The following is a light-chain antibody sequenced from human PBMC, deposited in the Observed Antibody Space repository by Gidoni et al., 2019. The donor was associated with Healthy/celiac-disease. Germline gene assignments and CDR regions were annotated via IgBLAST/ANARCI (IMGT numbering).Light chain of an antibody. V-gene: IGLV3-1*01. CDR1: KLGDTY. J-gene: IGLJ2*01. Sequence: SYELTPPPSVSVSPGQTASITCSGDKLGDTYACWYQQKPGQSPVLVIYQDSKRPSGIPERFSGSNSGNTATLTISGTQAMDEADYYCQAWDSSTAVVFGGGTKLTVL. CDR2: QDS. CDR3: QAWDSSTAVV.